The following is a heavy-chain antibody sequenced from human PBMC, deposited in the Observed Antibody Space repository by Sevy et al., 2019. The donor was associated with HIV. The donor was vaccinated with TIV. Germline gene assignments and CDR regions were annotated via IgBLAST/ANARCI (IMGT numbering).Heavy chain of an antibody. CDR1: GLSVSRNY. Sequence: GRSLRLSCAASGLSVSRNYLSWVRQAPGKGLEWVAVIYAGGSTYYADSVKGRFTVSRVKAKNTLYYQLNSLRAEDTAVYYCASQLGIGAFDIWGQGTMVTVSS. CDR3: ASQLGIGAFDI. J-gene: IGHJ3*02. CDR2: IYAGGST. V-gene: IGHV3-53*01. D-gene: IGHD7-27*01.